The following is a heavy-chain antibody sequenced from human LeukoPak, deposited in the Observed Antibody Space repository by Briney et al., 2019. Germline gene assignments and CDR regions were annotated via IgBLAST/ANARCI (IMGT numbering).Heavy chain of an antibody. CDR2: INTDGTTT. CDR1: GFTFSNYW. D-gene: IGHD6-19*01. V-gene: IGHV3-74*03. J-gene: IGHJ5*02. CDR3: VRSVAVTFDP. Sequence: GGSLRLSCAASGFTFSNYWMHWVRQAPGKGLVWVSCINTDGTTTKYAGSVKGRFNISRDNARNTLFLQMNSLRAEDTAVYYCVRSVAVTFDPWGQGTLATVSS.